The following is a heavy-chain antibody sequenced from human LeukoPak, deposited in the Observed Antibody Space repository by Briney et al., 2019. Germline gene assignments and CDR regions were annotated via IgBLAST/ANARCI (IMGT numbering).Heavy chain of an antibody. D-gene: IGHD4-17*01. J-gene: IGHJ4*02. CDR1: GTSFSSYY. CDR3: TRMTTGHDY. V-gene: IGHV4-34*01. CDR2: VNHSGYT. Sequence: KPSETLSLTCGVSGTSFSSYYWSWIRQTPGKGLEWIEEVNHSGYTNMNPSLKSRVTISVDTSKNQFSLRMSTVTAADTAVYFCTRMTTGHDYWGQGTLVTVSS.